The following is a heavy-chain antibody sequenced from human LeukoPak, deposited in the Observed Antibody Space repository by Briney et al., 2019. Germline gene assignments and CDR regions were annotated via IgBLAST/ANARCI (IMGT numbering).Heavy chain of an antibody. D-gene: IGHD2-8*01. CDR3: GGVFDF. V-gene: IGHV3-74*01. CDR1: GFTFGNSW. J-gene: IGHJ4*02. Sequence: PGGSLRLSCAASGFTFGNSWTHWVRQAPGKGLMWVSGIKDDGTTTFYADSVKGRFSISIDSAKNTLYLQMNSLTVDDSGVYYCGGVFDFWGQGALVTVSS. CDR2: IKDDGTTT.